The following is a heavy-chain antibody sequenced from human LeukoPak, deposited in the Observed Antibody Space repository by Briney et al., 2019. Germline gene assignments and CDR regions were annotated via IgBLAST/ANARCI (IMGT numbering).Heavy chain of an antibody. J-gene: IGHJ4*02. Sequence: GGSLRLSCAASRFTFSSYAMSWVRQAPGKGLEWVSVISGSGNSPYYADSVKGRFTIPRDNSKKTLYLQMNSLRAEDTAIYYCAKDLLQKEYYFDDWGQGTLVTVSS. CDR1: RFTFSSYA. CDR2: ISGSGNSP. V-gene: IGHV3-23*01. CDR3: AKDLLQKEYYFDD. D-gene: IGHD2/OR15-2a*01.